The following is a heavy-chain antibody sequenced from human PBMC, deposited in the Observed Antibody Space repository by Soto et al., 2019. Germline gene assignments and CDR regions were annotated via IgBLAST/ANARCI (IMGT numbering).Heavy chain of an antibody. J-gene: IGHJ4*02. D-gene: IGHD3-3*01. V-gene: IGHV4-59*01. Sequence: ETLCLTCTVSGGSISSYDWSWIRQPPGKGLEWIGYIYYSGSTNYNPSLKSRVTISVDTSKNQFSLKLSSVTAADTAVYYCAIYDFWSGYYFDYWSQGTLVTVS. CDR2: IYYSGST. CDR3: AIYDFWSGYYFDY. CDR1: GGSISSYD.